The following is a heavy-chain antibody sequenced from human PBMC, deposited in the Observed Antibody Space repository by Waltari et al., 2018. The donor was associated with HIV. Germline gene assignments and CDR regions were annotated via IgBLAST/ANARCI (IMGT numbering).Heavy chain of an antibody. Sequence: QVQLVESGGGVVQPGRSLRRSCAASGFTFSCYGINLVRQAPGKGLEWVAVIWYDGSNKYYADSVKGRFTISRDNSKNTLYLQMNSLRAEDTAVYYCARDPIYCSSTSCYTHFDYWGQGTLVTVSS. J-gene: IGHJ4*02. CDR1: GFTFSCYG. D-gene: IGHD2-2*02. V-gene: IGHV3-33*01. CDR3: ARDPIYCSSTSCYTHFDY. CDR2: IWYDGSNK.